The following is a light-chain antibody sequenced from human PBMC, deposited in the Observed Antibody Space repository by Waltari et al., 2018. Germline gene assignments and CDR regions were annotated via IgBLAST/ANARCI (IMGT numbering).Light chain of an antibody. CDR1: SSHIGDSDY. V-gene: IGLV2-8*01. CDR2: EVI. J-gene: IGLJ1*01. CDR3: CSYAGTNNFYV. Sequence: QSALTQPPSASGSPGESVTISCTGTSSHIGDSDYVSWYQQHPGKAPKLMIYEVIKRPSGVPDRFSGSKSGNTASLTVSGLQAEDEADYYCCSYAGTNNFYVFGTGTKVTVL.